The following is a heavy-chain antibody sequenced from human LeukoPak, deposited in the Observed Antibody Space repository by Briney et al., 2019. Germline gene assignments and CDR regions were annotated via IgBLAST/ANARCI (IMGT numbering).Heavy chain of an antibody. Sequence: SETLSLTCAVYGGSFSGYYWSWVRQPPGKGLEWIGEINHSGSTDYNPSLKSRVTISVDTSKNQFSLKLSSVTAADTAVYYCARQSDSSSFFYWGQGTLVTVSS. V-gene: IGHV4-34*01. CDR1: GGSFSGYY. J-gene: IGHJ4*02. CDR3: ARQSDSSSFFY. CDR2: INHSGST. D-gene: IGHD6-6*01.